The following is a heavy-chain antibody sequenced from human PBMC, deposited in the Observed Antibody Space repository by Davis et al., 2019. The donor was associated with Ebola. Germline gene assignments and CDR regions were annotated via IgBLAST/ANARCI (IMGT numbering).Heavy chain of an antibody. CDR2: ISPDGTTT. CDR3: ATSGSFYDYHAYLDY. D-gene: IGHD5-12*01. CDR1: GFTFSSFE. Sequence: GGSLRLSCAASGFTFSSFEMTWVRQAPGKGLEWVSYISPDGTTTYYGDSVKGRFTISRDNAKNSVYLQMNSLRAEDTAVYYCATSGSFYDYHAYLDYWGQGALVSVSS. J-gene: IGHJ4*02. V-gene: IGHV3-48*03.